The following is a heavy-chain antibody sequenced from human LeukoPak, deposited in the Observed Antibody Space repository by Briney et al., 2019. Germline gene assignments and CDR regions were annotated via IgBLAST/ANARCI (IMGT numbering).Heavy chain of an antibody. D-gene: IGHD3-9*01. Sequence: SETLSLTCAVYGGSFSGYYWSWIRQPPGKGLEWIGEINHSGSTNYNPSLKSRVTISVDTSKNQFSLKLSSVTAADTAVYYCARHDIVTGYYHRHFDYWGPGTLVTVSS. CDR3: ARHDIVTGYYHRHFDY. V-gene: IGHV4-34*01. J-gene: IGHJ4*01. CDR2: INHSGST. CDR1: GGSFSGYY.